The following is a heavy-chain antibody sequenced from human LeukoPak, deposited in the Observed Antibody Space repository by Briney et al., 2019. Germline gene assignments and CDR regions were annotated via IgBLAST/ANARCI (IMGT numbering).Heavy chain of an antibody. CDR1: GYTFTGYY. J-gene: IGHJ5*02. V-gene: IGHV1-2*02. D-gene: IGHD2-2*01. CDR3: ARGFWSSTSGRYWFDP. Sequence: ASVKVSCKASGYTFTGYYMHWGRQAPGQGLEWMGWINPNSGGTNYAQKFQGRVTMTRDTSISTAYMELSRLRSDDTAVYYCARGFWSSTSGRYWFDPWGQGTLVTVSS. CDR2: INPNSGGT.